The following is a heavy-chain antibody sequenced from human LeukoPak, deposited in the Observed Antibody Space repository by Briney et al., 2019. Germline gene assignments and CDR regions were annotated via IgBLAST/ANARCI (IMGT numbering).Heavy chain of an antibody. CDR1: GYTFTSYD. Sequence: ASVKVSCKASGYTFTSYDINWVRQATGQGLEWMGWMNPNSGNTGYAQKFQSRVTMTRNTSISTAYMELSSLGSEDTAVYYCARGASLRAVVVGATTSPPMPYDFWGQGTLVTVSS. V-gene: IGHV1-8*01. D-gene: IGHD2-15*01. J-gene: IGHJ4*02. CDR3: ARGASLRAVVVGATTSPPMPYDF. CDR2: MNPNSGNT.